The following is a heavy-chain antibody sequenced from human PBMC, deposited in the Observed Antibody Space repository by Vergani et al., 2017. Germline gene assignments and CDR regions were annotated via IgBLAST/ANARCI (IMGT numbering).Heavy chain of an antibody. J-gene: IGHJ4*02. CDR3: VKDAGSYENFFDS. Sequence: EVQLLESGGSLKQPGGSLKRPCASSGFTFITNARHWVGQAQGKGLEWVSALTGGGGSTYYADSFKGRFIISRDNSRDTLYLQMNSLRPEDTSTYYCVKDAGSYENFFDSWCQGTLVTVSS. CDR1: GFTFITNA. D-gene: IGHD1-26*01. CDR2: LTGGGGST. V-gene: IGHV3-23*01.